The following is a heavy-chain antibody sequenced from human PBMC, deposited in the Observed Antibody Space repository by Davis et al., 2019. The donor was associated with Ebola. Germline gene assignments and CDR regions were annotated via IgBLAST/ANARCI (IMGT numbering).Heavy chain of an antibody. Sequence: MPGGSLRLSCTVSGGSISSSSYYWGWIRQPPGKGLEWIGSIYYSGSTYYNPSLKSRVTISVDTSKNQFSLKLSSVTAADTAVYYCARGRGRWLRSASIGYWGQGTLVTVSS. V-gene: IGHV4-39*07. CDR3: ARGRGRWLRSASIGY. CDR2: IYYSGST. J-gene: IGHJ4*02. CDR1: GGSISSSSYY. D-gene: IGHD5-12*01.